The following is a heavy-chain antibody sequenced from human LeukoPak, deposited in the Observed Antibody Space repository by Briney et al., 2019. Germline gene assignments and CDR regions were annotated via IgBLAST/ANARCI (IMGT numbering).Heavy chain of an antibody. J-gene: IGHJ5*02. V-gene: IGHV3-30-3*01. Sequence: GGSLTLSCAASGFTFSSYAMHWVRQAPGKGLEWVAAISYDGSNKYYADSGKGRFTIYRDNSKNTLYLQMNSLRAEDTAVYYCASYIVVVPAATVGRFDPWGQGTLVTVSS. CDR3: ASYIVVVPAATVGRFDP. CDR1: GFTFSSYA. CDR2: ISYDGSNK. D-gene: IGHD2-2*01.